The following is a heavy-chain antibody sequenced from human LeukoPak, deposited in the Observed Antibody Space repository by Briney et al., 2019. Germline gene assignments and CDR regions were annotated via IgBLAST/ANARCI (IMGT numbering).Heavy chain of an antibody. D-gene: IGHD6-6*01. J-gene: IGHJ4*02. CDR3: AKDKVLAARHSQIFDY. V-gene: IGHV3-30*02. CDR2: IRYDGSNK. Sequence: SGGSLRLSCAASGFTFSSYGMHWVRQAPGKGLEWVAFIRYDGSNKYYADSVKGRFTISRDNSKNTLYLQMNSLRAEDTAVYYCAKDKVLAARHSQIFDYWGQGTLVTVSS. CDR1: GFTFSSYG.